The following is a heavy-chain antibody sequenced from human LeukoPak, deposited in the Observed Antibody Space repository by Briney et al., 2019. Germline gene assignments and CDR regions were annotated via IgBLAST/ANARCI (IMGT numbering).Heavy chain of an antibody. V-gene: IGHV4-38-2*02. CDR2: IYRSGST. CDR1: GYSISSGYY. Sequence: SETLSLTCTVSGYSISSGYYGGWTRQPPGEGLEWIGNIYRSGSTYYNPPLKRRVTISVDTSKNQVSLKREPVAAADRPVYYCARKVVAATPNSFDPWGQGTLVTVSS. CDR3: ARKVVAATPNSFDP. J-gene: IGHJ5*02. D-gene: IGHD2-15*01.